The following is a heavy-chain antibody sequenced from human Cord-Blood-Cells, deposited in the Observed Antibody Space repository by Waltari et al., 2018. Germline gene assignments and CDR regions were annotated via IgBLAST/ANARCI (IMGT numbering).Heavy chain of an antibody. J-gene: IGHJ4*02. Sequence: EVQLVESGGGLVQPGGSLRLSCAASGFTFRAHYMDWVRQAPGKGLEWVGRTRNKANSYTTEYAASVKGRFTISRDDSKNSLYMQMNSLKTEDTAVYYCARVRVGATDYWGQGTLVTVSS. D-gene: IGHD1-26*01. CDR2: TRNKANSYTT. V-gene: IGHV3-72*01. CDR1: GFTFRAHY. CDR3: ARVRVGATDY.